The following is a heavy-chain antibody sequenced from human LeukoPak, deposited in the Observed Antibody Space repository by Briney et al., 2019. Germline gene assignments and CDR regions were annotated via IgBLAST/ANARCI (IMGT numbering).Heavy chain of an antibody. CDR3: AREHDFWSPYAFDI. CDR1: GYTFTSYA. J-gene: IGHJ3*02. CDR2: INAGNGNT. D-gene: IGHD3-3*01. Sequence: ASVKVSCKTSGYTFTSYAIQWVRQASGQRLEWMGWINAGNGNTKYSQKFQGRVTITRDTSATTAYMELSTLRSEDTAVYYCAREHDFWSPYAFDIWGQGTMVTVSS. V-gene: IGHV1-3*01.